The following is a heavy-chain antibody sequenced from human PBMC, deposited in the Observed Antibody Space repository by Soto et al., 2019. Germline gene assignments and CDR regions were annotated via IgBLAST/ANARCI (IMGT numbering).Heavy chain of an antibody. CDR2: IYYSGST. Sequence: SETLSLTCTVSGGSISSSSYYWGWIRQPPGKGLEWIGSIYYSGSTYYNPSLKSRVTISVDTSKKQFSLKLSSVTAADTAVYYCARDPGVAAAGTFDYWGQGTLVTVSS. V-gene: IGHV4-39*07. CDR1: GGSISSSSYY. J-gene: IGHJ4*02. CDR3: ARDPGVAAAGTFDY. D-gene: IGHD6-13*01.